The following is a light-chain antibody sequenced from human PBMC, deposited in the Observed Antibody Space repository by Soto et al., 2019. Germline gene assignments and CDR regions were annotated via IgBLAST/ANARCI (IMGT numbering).Light chain of an antibody. CDR2: GAS. CDR1: QSVSSN. CDR3: QQYNNWPPAT. J-gene: IGKJ1*01. V-gene: IGKV3-15*01. Sequence: EIVRKQSPATLSVSPGEKATLSCRASQSVSSNVAWYQQKPGQAPRLLMYGASTMAAAFPARYSGSGSVSEFTLTLSSLQSDDFAVYYCQQYNNWPPATFGQGTKVHIK.